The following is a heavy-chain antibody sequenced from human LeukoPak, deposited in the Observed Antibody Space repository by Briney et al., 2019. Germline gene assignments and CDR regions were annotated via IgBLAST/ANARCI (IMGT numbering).Heavy chain of an antibody. V-gene: IGHV3-23*01. CDR1: GFTFSGYG. J-gene: IGHJ6*04. CDR3: AELGITMIGGV. D-gene: IGHD3-10*02. CDR2: ISGSGGST. Sequence: GGSLRLSCAASGFTFSGYGMSWVRQAPGKGLEWVSAISGSGGSTYYADSVKGRFTISRDNSKNTLYLQMNSLRAEDTAVYYCAELGITMIGGVWGKGTTVTISS.